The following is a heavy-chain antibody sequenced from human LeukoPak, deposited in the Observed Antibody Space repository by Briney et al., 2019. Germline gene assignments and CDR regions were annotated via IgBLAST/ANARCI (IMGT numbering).Heavy chain of an antibody. Sequence: GGSLRLSCAASGFTFSGYAMSWVRQAPGKGLEWVSAISGSGGSTYYADSVKGRFTISRDNSKNTLYLQMNSLRAEDTAVYYCAKDQRYSYGQSPPRFDYWGQGTLVTVSS. CDR3: AKDQRYSYGQSPPRFDY. D-gene: IGHD5-18*01. CDR2: ISGSGGST. J-gene: IGHJ4*02. CDR1: GFTFSGYA. V-gene: IGHV3-23*01.